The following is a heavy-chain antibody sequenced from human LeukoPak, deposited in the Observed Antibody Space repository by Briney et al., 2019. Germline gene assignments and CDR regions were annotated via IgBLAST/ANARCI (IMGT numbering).Heavy chain of an antibody. CDR3: AGDYYDSSGYSPGAFDI. J-gene: IGHJ3*02. D-gene: IGHD3-22*01. CDR2: TSYDGSNK. Sequence: GRSLRLSCAASGFTFSSYAMHWVGQAPGKGLEGVAVTSYDGSNKYYADSGEGRFTISRDNSKNTLYLQMNSLRAEDTAVYYCAGDYYDSSGYSPGAFDIWGQGTMVTVSS. CDR1: GFTFSSYA. V-gene: IGHV3-30*04.